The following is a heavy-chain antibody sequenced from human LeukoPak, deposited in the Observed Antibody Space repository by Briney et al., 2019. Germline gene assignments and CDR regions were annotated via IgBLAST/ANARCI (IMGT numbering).Heavy chain of an antibody. V-gene: IGHV3-53*01. CDR3: ARLTYYDFWSGYSQLGYFDY. D-gene: IGHD3-3*01. Sequence: GGSLRLSCAASGFTVSSNYMSWVRQAPGKGLEWVSVIYSGGSTYYADSVKGRFTISRDNSKNTLYLQMNSLRAEDTAVYYRARLTYYDFWSGYSQLGYFDYWGQGTLVTVSS. CDR2: IYSGGST. J-gene: IGHJ4*02. CDR1: GFTVSSNY.